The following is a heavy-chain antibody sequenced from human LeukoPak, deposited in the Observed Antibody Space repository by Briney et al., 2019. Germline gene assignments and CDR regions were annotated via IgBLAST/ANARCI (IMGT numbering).Heavy chain of an antibody. J-gene: IGHJ6*02. CDR1: GGTFSSYA. D-gene: IGHD6-19*01. V-gene: IGHV1-8*02. Sequence: GASVKVSCKASGGTFSSYAISWVRQATGQGLEWMGWMNPNSGSTGYAQKFQGRVTMTRNTSISTAYMELSSLRSEDTAVYYCASTPYSSGWYVSYYYYYGMDVWGQGTTVTVSS. CDR2: MNPNSGST. CDR3: ASTPYSSGWYVSYYYYYGMDV.